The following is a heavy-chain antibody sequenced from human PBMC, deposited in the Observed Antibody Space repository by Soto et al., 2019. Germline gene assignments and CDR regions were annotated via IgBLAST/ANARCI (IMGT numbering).Heavy chain of an antibody. V-gene: IGHV1-69*02. D-gene: IGHD6-19*01. CDR1: GGTFSSYT. J-gene: IGHJ6*02. Sequence: QVQLVQSGAEVKKPGSSVKVSCKASGGTFSSYTISWVRQAPGQGLEWMGRIIPILGIANYAQKFQGRVTITXXKXTXXAYRELSSLRSEDTAVYYCARAAVAAFYYYYGMDVWGQGTTVTVSS. CDR2: IIPILGIA. CDR3: ARAAVAAFYYYYGMDV.